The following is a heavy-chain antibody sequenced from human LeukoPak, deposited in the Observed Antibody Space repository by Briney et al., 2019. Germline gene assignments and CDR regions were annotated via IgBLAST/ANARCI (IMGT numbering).Heavy chain of an antibody. CDR2: TRKKVNSYTT. J-gene: IGHJ4*02. Sequence: PGGSLRLSCAASGFTFSDHYMDWVRQAPGKGLEWVGRTRKKVNSYTTEYAASVKGRFTTSRDDSKNSLYLQMNSLKTEDTAVYYCARSYGSGTYPFDYWGQGTLVTVSS. CDR3: ARSYGSGTYPFDY. D-gene: IGHD3-10*01. V-gene: IGHV3-72*01. CDR1: GFTFSDHY.